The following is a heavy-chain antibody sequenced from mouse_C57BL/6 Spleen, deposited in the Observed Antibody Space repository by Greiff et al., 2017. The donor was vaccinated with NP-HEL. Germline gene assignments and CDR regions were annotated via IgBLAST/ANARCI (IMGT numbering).Heavy chain of an antibody. CDR2: FYPGSGSI. V-gene: IGHV1-62-2*01. Sequence: VHLVESGAELVKPGASVKLSCKASGYTFTEYTIHWVKQRSGQGLEWIGWFYPGSGSIKYNEKFKDKATLTADKSSSTVYMELSRLTSEDSAVYFCARHEDLITTVVAPGFAYWGQGTLVTVSA. D-gene: IGHD1-1*01. J-gene: IGHJ3*01. CDR3: ARHEDLITTVVAPGFAY. CDR1: GYTFTEYT.